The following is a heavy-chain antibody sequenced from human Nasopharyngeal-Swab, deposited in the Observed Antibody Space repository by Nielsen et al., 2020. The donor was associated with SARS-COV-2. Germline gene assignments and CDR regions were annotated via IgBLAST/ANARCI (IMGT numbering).Heavy chain of an antibody. CDR2: ISSSGSTI. D-gene: IGHD3-22*01. Sequence: GESLKISCGASGFTFSSYEMNWVRQAPGKGLEWVSYISSSGSTIYYADSVKGRFTISRDNAKNSLYLQMNSLRAEDTAVYYCAREQRITMIVVVIMKAFDIWGQGTMVTVSS. V-gene: IGHV3-48*03. CDR1: GFTFSSYE. J-gene: IGHJ3*02. CDR3: AREQRITMIVVVIMKAFDI.